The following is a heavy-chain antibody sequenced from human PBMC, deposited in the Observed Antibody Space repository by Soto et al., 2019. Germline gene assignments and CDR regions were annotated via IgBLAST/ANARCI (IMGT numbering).Heavy chain of an antibody. Sequence: GESLKISCKGSGYSFTSYWIGWVRQMPGKGLEWMGIIYPGDSDTRYSPSFQGQVTISADKSISTAYLQWSSLKASDTAMYYCARSNYLARGQNWFDPWGQGTLVTVSS. V-gene: IGHV5-51*01. CDR1: GYSFTSYW. CDR2: IYPGDSDT. CDR3: ARSNYLARGQNWFDP. D-gene: IGHD4-4*01. J-gene: IGHJ5*02.